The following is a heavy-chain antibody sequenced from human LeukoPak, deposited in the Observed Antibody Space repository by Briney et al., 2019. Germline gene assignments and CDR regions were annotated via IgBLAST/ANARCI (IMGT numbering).Heavy chain of an antibody. V-gene: IGHV4-38-2*01. CDR1: GYSISSGYY. CDR3: ARASLTSGSFFDY. J-gene: IGHJ4*02. CDR2: IYRSGST. Sequence: SETLSLTCAVSGYSISSGYYWGWIRQPPGKGLQWIGSIYRSGSTYYNPSLKRRVTISLDTSKNQFSLRLTSVTAADTAVYYCARASLTSGSFFDYWGQGTLVTVSS. D-gene: IGHD1-26*01.